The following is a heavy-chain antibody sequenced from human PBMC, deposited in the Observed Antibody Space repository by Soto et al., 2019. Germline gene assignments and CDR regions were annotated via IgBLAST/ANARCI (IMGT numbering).Heavy chain of an antibody. CDR3: ARGNYISSWSPGYMDV. CDR1: GFRFDDYV. V-gene: IGHV3-9*01. J-gene: IGHJ6*03. D-gene: IGHD6-13*01. Sequence: EVELATSGGGVAQPGRSLRLTCAGSGFRFDDYVMYWVRQAPGKGLEWVAGISWNSNRVAYGESVEGRFTIARDNAKKSVFLKMDSLRGEDTALYFCARGNYISSWSPGYMDVWGTGVTVTVSS. CDR2: ISWNSNRV.